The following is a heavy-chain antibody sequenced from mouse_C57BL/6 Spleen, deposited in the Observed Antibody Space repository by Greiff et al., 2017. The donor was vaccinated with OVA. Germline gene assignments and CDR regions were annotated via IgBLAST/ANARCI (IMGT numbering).Heavy chain of an antibody. CDR2: IYPGDGDT. V-gene: IGHV1-82*01. J-gene: IGHJ3*01. CDR3: ARGGSAWFAY. Sequence: VQLQQSGPELVKPGASVKISCKASGYAFSSSWMNWVKQRPGKVLEWTGRIYPGDGDTNYNGKFKGKATLTADKSSSTAYMQLSSLTSEDSAVYFCARGGSAWFAYWGQGTLVTVSA. CDR1: GYAFSSSW.